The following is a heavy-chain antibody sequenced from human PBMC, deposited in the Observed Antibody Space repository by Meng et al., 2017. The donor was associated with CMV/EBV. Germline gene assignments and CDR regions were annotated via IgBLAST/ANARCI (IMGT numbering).Heavy chain of an antibody. J-gene: IGHJ4*02. CDR1: GGSISSSSYY. CDR2: IYYSGST. Sequence: QLQLQESGPGLVKPSETLSLTCTVAGGSISSSSYYWGWIRQPPGKGLEWIGSIYYSGSTYYNPSLKSRVTISVDTSKNQFSLKLSSVTAADTAVYYCARVMGPNRTPYYFDYWGQGTLVTVSS. D-gene: IGHD1-14*01. CDR3: ARVMGPNRTPYYFDY. V-gene: IGHV4-39*07.